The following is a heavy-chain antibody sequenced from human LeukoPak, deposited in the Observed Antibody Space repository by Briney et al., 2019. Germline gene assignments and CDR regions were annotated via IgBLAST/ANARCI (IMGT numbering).Heavy chain of an antibody. Sequence: GGSLRLSCAASGFSFSSYVMSWVRQAPGKGLERVSAVSGSGGSTYSADSVKGRFTISRDNSKNMVYLQTSSLRAEDTAVYYCARAGSWSSRPYDYWGQGILVSVSS. J-gene: IGHJ4*02. CDR2: VSGSGGST. D-gene: IGHD1-26*01. CDR1: GFSFSSYV. CDR3: ARAGSWSSRPYDY. V-gene: IGHV3-23*01.